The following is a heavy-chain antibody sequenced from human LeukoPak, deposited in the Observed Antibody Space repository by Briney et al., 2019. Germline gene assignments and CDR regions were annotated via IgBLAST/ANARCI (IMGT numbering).Heavy chain of an antibody. CDR1: GFTFSSYG. CDR2: IRYDGSNK. CDR3: AKDLFQRAVGWFDP. D-gene: IGHD1-1*01. V-gene: IGHV3-30*02. Sequence: GGSLRLSCAASGFTFSSYGMHWIRQAPGKGLELVAFIRYDGSNKYYADSVKGRFTISRDNSKNTLYLQMNSQRAEDTAVYYCAKDLFQRAVGWFDPWGQGTLVTVSS. J-gene: IGHJ5*02.